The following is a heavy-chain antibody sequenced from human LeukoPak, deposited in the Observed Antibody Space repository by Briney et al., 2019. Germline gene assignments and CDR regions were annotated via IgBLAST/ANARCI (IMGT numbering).Heavy chain of an antibody. CDR3: ARGGGLDV. CDR2: INHNGNVN. D-gene: IGHD3-16*01. Sequence: GGSLRLSCAASGFTFSNYWMNWARQAPGKGLEWVASINHNGNVNYYVDSVKGRFTISRDNAKNSLYLQMSNLRAEDTTVYFCARGGGLDVWGQGATVTVSS. J-gene: IGHJ6*02. CDR1: GFTFSNYW. V-gene: IGHV3-7*03.